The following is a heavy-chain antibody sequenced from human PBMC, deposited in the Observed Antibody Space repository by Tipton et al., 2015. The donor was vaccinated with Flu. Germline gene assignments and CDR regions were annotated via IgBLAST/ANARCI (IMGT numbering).Heavy chain of an antibody. Sequence: LRLSCTVSGGSISSSSYYWGWIRQPPGKGLEWIGSIYYSGSTYYNPSLKSRVTISVDTSKNQFSLKLSSVTAADTAVYYCARSPKTADYDSSGYHFQHWGQGTLVTVSS. D-gene: IGHD3-22*01. J-gene: IGHJ1*01. CDR2: IYYSGST. CDR3: ARSPKTADYDSSGYHFQH. V-gene: IGHV4-39*07. CDR1: GGSISSSSYY.